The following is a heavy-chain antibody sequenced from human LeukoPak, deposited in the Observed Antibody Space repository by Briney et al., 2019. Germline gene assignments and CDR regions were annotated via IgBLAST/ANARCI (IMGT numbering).Heavy chain of an antibody. V-gene: IGHV3-30*01. J-gene: IGHJ5*02. Sequence: PGRSLRLSYAASGFTFSSYAMHWVRQAPGKGLEWVAVISYDGSNKYYADSVKGRFTISRDNSKNTLYLQMNSLRAEDTAVYYCARANWFDPWGQGTLVTVSS. CDR1: GFTFSSYA. CDR3: ARANWFDP. CDR2: ISYDGSNK.